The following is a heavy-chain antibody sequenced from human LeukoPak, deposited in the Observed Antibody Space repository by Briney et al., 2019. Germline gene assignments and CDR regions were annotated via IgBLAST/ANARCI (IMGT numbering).Heavy chain of an antibody. Sequence: KSSETLSLTCTVSGGSISGYYWTWIRQPPGKGLEWIGFIYYSGNTNYNPSLKSRVTISVDTSKNHFSLKLSSVSAADTALYYCARHVNYGSGTYYTPYYFDSWGQGALVTVSS. CDR2: IYYSGNT. D-gene: IGHD3-10*01. CDR1: GGSISGYY. CDR3: ARHVNYGSGTYYTPYYFDS. J-gene: IGHJ4*02. V-gene: IGHV4-59*08.